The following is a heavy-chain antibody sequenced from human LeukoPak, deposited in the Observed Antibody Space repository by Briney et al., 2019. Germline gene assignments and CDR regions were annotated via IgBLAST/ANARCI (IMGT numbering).Heavy chain of an antibody. J-gene: IGHJ4*02. Sequence: SETLSLTCTVSGGSISSYYWSWIRQPPGKGLEWIGYIHYSGSTNYNPSLKSRVTISVDTSKNQFSLKLSSVTAADTAVYYCARQDYDSTELEYWGQGTLVTVSS. D-gene: IGHD3-22*01. CDR1: GGSISSYY. V-gene: IGHV4-59*08. CDR3: ARQDYDSTELEY. CDR2: IHYSGST.